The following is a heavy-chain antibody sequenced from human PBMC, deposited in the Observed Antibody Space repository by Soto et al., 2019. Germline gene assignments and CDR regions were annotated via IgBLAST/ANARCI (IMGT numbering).Heavy chain of an antibody. D-gene: IGHD3-10*01. V-gene: IGHV5-10-1*01. CDR1: GYSFTSYW. CDR3: AIQWFGELSPFDY. CDR2: IDPSDSYT. J-gene: IGHJ4*02. Sequence: GESVKISCXGSGYSFTSYWISWVRQMPGKGLEWMGRIDPSDSYTNYSPSFQGHVTISADKSISTAYLQWSSLKASDTAMYYCAIQWFGELSPFDYWGQGTLVTVS.